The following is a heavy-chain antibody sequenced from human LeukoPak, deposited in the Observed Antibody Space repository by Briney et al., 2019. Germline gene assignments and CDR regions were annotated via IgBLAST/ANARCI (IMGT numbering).Heavy chain of an antibody. CDR1: GFTFSASA. CDR2: IRSKANNYAT. CDR3: TRGLPGASLFDY. V-gene: IGHV3-73*01. D-gene: IGHD7-27*01. Sequence: GGSLRLSCAASGFTFSASAIHWVRQASGKGLEWVGRIRSKANNYATAYAESVKGRFTFSRDDSKTTAYLQMNSLETEDTAVYYCTRGLPGASLFDYWGQGTLVTVSS. J-gene: IGHJ4*02.